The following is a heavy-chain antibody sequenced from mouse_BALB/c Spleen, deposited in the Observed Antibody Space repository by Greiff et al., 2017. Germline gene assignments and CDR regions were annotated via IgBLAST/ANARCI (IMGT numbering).Heavy chain of an antibody. CDR1: GYTFTSYV. CDR3: ARNYYGNYTYYAMDY. V-gene: IGHV1-14*01. Sequence: VQLKESGPELVKPGASVKMSCKASGYTFTSYVMHWVKQKPGQGLEWIGYINPYNDGTKYNEKFKGKATLTSDKSSSTAYMELSSLTSEDSAVYYCARNYYGNYTYYAMDYWGQGTSVTVSS. CDR2: INPYNDGT. D-gene: IGHD2-1*01. J-gene: IGHJ4*01.